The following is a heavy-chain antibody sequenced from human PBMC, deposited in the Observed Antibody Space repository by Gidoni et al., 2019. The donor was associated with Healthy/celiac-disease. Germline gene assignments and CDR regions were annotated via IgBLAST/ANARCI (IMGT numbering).Heavy chain of an antibody. Sequence: QLQLQESGPGLVKPSETLSLTCTVSGGSISSSSYYWGWIRQPPGKGLEWIGSVYFSGSTYYNPSLKRRVTISVDTSKNQFSLKLSSVTAADTAVYYCARDLRAGSSWYYYYGMDVWGQGTTVTVSS. J-gene: IGHJ6*02. CDR1: GGSISSSSYY. CDR2: VYFSGST. V-gene: IGHV4-39*07. D-gene: IGHD6-13*01. CDR3: ARDLRAGSSWYYYYGMDV.